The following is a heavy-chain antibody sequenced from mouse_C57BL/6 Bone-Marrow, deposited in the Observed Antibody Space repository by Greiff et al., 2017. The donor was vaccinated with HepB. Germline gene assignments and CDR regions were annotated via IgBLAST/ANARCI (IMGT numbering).Heavy chain of an antibody. CDR1: GYTFTDHI. V-gene: IGHV1-11*01. D-gene: IGHD2-4*01. Sequence: VQRVESGAELASPGASVTLSCKASGYTFTDHIMNWVKKRPGQGLEWIGRIYPVSGETNYNQKFMGKATFSVDRSSSTVYMVLNSLTSEDPAVYYCGSGPYDSPFAYWGQGTLVTVSA. CDR3: GSGPYDSPFAY. CDR2: IYPVSGET. J-gene: IGHJ3*01.